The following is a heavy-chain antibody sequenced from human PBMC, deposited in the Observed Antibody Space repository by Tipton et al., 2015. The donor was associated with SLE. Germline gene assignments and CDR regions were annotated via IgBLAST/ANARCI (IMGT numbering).Heavy chain of an antibody. CDR2: INHSGST. CDR3: ARGGKVVAGTERDFDS. V-gene: IGHV4-39*07. D-gene: IGHD2-15*01. Sequence: TLSLTCTVSGGSISSSSYYWGWIRQPPGKGLEWIGEINHSGSTNYNPSLKSRVTISVDTSKNQFSLKLSSVTAADTAVYYCARGGKVVAGTERDFDSWGQGTPVTVSS. CDR1: GGSISSSSYY. J-gene: IGHJ4*02.